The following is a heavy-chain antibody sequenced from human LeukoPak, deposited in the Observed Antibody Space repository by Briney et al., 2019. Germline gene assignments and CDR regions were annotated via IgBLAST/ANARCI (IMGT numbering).Heavy chain of an antibody. CDR1: GFTFSTYS. D-gene: IGHD3-16*01. V-gene: IGHV3-21*01. CDR2: ISSGSSYI. Sequence: GGSLRLSCAASGFTFSTYSMNWVRQAPGKGLEWVSAISSGSSYIFYADSMKGRFTISRDNANNSLYLQMNSLRAEDTAVYYCVRGQGLVWGQGTLVTVSS. CDR3: VRGQGLV. J-gene: IGHJ4*02.